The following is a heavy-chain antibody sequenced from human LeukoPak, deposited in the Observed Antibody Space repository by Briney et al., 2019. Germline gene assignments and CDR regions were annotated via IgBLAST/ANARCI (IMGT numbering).Heavy chain of an antibody. D-gene: IGHD6-6*01. V-gene: IGHV1-46*01. CDR1: GYTFTSYS. J-gene: IGHJ4*02. Sequence: ASVKVSCKASGYTFTSYSMHWVRQAPGQGLEWMGIINPSGGSTTYAQKFQGRVPMTRDTSTSTVYMELSSLRSEDTAVYYCARDGHMASALYYFDYWGQGTLVTVSS. CDR2: INPSGGST. CDR3: ARDGHMASALYYFDY.